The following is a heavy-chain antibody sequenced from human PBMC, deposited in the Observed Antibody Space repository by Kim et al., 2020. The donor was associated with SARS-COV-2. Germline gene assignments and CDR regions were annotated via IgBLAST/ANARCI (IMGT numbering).Heavy chain of an antibody. Sequence: GGSLRPSCAASGFTSSSYSMNWVRQAPGKGLEWVSYISSSSSTIHYADSVKGRFTISRDNARNSLYLQMNSLRAEDMAVYYCARVRVGTIRDAFDLWGLGTMVTVSS. CDR2: ISSSSSTI. D-gene: IGHD1-26*01. CDR3: ARVRVGTIRDAFDL. V-gene: IGHV3-48*04. J-gene: IGHJ3*01. CDR1: GFTSSSYS.